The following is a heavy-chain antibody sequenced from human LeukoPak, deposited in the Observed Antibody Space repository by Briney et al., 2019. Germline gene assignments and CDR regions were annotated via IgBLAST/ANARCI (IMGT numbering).Heavy chain of an antibody. CDR1: GGTFSSYA. V-gene: IGHV1-69*06. J-gene: IGHJ6*03. Sequence: ASVKVSCKASGGTFSSYAISWVRQAPGQGLEWMGGIIPIFGTANYAQKFQGRVTITADKSTSTAYIELSSPRSEDTAVYYCARGNNYYYYMDVWGKGTTVTVSS. CDR2: IIPIFGTA. D-gene: IGHD2/OR15-2a*01. CDR3: ARGNNYYYYMDV.